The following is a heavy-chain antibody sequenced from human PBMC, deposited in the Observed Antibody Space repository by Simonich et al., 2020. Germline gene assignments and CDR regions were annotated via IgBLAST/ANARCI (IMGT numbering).Heavy chain of an antibody. Sequence: QVQLQESGPGLVKPSETLSLTCAVSGYSISSGYYWGWIRQPPGKWMEWIGSIYHRGGTYYNPSLKSRVTISVDTSKNQFSLKLSSVTAADTAVYYCARATRIAAAGYFDYWGQGTLVTVSS. CDR2: IYHRGGT. V-gene: IGHV4-38-2*01. D-gene: IGHD6-13*01. CDR1: GYSISSGYY. J-gene: IGHJ4*02. CDR3: ARATRIAAAGYFDY.